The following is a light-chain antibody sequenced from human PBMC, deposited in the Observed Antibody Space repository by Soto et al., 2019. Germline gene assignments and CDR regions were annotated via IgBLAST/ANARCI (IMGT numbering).Light chain of an antibody. V-gene: IGLV2-11*01. CDR2: DAN. CDR1: SSDVGGYNY. CDR3: CSYAGSFVV. Sequence: QSALTQPRSVSGSPGQSVTISCTGTSSDVGGYNYVSWYLHHPGKAPKVMIYDANKRPSGVPDRFSGSKSDNTASLTISGLQAEDEADYYCCSYAGSFVVFGGGTKLTVL. J-gene: IGLJ2*01.